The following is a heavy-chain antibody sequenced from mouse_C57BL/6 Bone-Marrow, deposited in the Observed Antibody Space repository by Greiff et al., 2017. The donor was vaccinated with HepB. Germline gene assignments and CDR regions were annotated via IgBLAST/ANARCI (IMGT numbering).Heavy chain of an antibody. Sequence: QVQLQQPGAELVMPGASVKLSCKASGYTFTSYWMHWVKQRPGQGLEWIGEIDPSDSYTNYNQKFKGKSTLTVDKSSSTAYMQLSSLTSEDSAVYYCARESTTVVGNYFDYWGQGTTLTVSS. CDR3: ARESTTVVGNYFDY. J-gene: IGHJ2*01. CDR1: GYTFTSYW. V-gene: IGHV1-69*01. D-gene: IGHD1-1*01. CDR2: IDPSDSYT.